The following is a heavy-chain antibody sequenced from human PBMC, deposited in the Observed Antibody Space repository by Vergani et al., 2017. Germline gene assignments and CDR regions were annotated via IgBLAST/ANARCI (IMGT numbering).Heavy chain of an antibody. Sequence: VQLLESGGGLVQPGGSLRLSCAASGFTFSSYGMHWVRQAPGKGLEWVAVISYDGSNKYYADSVKGRFTISRDNSKNTLYLQINSLRAEDTAVYYCAKDRRLGTNYMDVWGKGTTVTVSS. CDR3: AKDRRLGTNYMDV. CDR1: GFTFSSYG. V-gene: IGHV3-30*18. CDR2: ISYDGSNK. D-gene: IGHD7-27*01. J-gene: IGHJ6*03.